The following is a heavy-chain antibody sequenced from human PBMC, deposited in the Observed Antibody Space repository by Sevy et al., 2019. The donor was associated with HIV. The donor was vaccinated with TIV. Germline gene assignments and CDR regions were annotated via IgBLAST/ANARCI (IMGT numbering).Heavy chain of an antibody. CDR2: ISSSGSTI. CDR3: ARDSPSSSWYIDY. Sequence: GGSLRLSCAASGFTVSNNYISWVRQAPGKGLEWVSYISSSGSTIYYADSVKGRFTISRDNAKNSLYLQMNSLRAEDTAVYYCARDSPSSSWYIDYWGQGTLVTVSS. CDR1: GFTVSNNY. J-gene: IGHJ4*02. D-gene: IGHD6-13*01. V-gene: IGHV3-11*01.